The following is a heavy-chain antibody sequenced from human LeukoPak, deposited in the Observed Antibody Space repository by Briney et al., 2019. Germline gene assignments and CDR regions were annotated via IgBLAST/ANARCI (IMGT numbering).Heavy chain of an antibody. J-gene: IGHJ4*02. D-gene: IGHD6-13*01. CDR1: GYTFTSYG. CDR3: ARDLPTGRPTEQQLVRALPGF. CDR2: ISAYNGNT. Sequence: ASVKVSCKASGYTFTSYGISWVRQAPGQGLEWMGWISAYNGNTNYAQKLQGRVTMTTDTSTSTAYMELRSLRSDDTAVYYCARDLPTGRPTEQQLVRALPGFWGQGTLVTVSS. V-gene: IGHV1-18*01.